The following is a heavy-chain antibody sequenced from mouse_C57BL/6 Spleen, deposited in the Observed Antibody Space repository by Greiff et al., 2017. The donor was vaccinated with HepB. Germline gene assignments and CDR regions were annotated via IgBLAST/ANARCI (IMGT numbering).Heavy chain of an antibody. V-gene: IGHV1-52*01. CDR1: GYTFTSYW. D-gene: IGHD1-1*01. CDR2: IDPSDSET. J-gene: IGHJ2*01. CDR3: ARSSSYDYFDY. Sequence: VQLQQSGAELVRPGSSVKLSCKASGYTFTSYWMHWVKQRPIQGLEWIGNIDPSDSETHYNQKFKDKATLTVDKSSSTAYMQLSSLTSEDSAVYYCARSSSYDYFDYWGQGTTLTVSS.